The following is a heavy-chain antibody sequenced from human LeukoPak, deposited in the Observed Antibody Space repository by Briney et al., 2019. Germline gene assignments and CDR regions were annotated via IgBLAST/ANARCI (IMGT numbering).Heavy chain of an antibody. V-gene: IGHV3-7*03. D-gene: IGHD3-16*01. CDR3: ARGGGLDV. CDR2: INHNGNVN. CDR1: GFTVSAYA. J-gene: IGHJ6*02. Sequence: GGSLRLSCAASGFTVSAYAMAWVRQAPGQGLEWVASINHNGNVNYYVDSVKGRFTISRDNAKNSLYLQMSNLRAEDTAVYFCARGGGLDVWGQGATVTVSS.